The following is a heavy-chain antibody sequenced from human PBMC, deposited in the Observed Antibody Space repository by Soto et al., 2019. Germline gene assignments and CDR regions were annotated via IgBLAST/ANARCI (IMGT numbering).Heavy chain of an antibody. V-gene: IGHV3-30*18. D-gene: IGHD3-22*01. J-gene: IGHJ1*01. CDR2: ISYDGSNK. CDR3: AKTYYYDSSGYCFQH. CDR1: GFTFSSYG. Sequence: QVQLLESGGGVVQPGRSLRLSCAASGFTFSSYGMHWVRQAPGKGLEWVAVISYDGSNKYYADSVKGRFTISRDNSKNTLYLQMNSLRAEDTAVYYCAKTYYYDSSGYCFQHWGQGTLVTVSS.